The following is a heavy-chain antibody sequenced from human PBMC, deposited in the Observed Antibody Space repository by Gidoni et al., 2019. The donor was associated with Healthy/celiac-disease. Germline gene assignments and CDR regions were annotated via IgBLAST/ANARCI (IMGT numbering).Heavy chain of an antibody. CDR3: ARDSSSYYDFWSGYYAETFDY. CDR2: IYYSGST. V-gene: IGHV4-39*07. Sequence: QLQLQESGPGLVKPSETLSLTCTVSGCSISSSSYSLGWIRQPPGKGLEWIGSIYYSGSTYYNPSLKSRVTISVDTSKNQFSLKLSSVTAADTAVYYCARDSSSYYDFWSGYYAETFDYWGQGTLVTVSS. J-gene: IGHJ4*02. D-gene: IGHD3-3*01. CDR1: GCSISSSSYS.